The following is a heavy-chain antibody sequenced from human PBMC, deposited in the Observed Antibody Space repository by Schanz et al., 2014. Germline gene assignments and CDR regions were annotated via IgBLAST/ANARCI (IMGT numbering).Heavy chain of an antibody. D-gene: IGHD6-13*01. V-gene: IGHV3-7*01. CDR2: IKPDGSEK. CDR3: ARLGSSSWFTSFDS. CDR1: GFTFSTYW. Sequence: EVQLVESGGGLVQPGGSLRLSCAGSGFTFSTYWMSWVRQPPGKGLEWVAKIKPDGSEKHYMDSVQGRFTISIDNAKNSLSLQMNSLRADDTAVYYCARLGSSSWFTSFDSWGQGTLVTVSS. J-gene: IGHJ4*02.